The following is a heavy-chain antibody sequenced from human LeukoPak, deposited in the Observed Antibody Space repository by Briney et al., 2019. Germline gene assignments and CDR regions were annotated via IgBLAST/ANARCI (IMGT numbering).Heavy chain of an antibody. Sequence: GASVKVSCKASGYTFTSYGISWVRQAPGQGLEWMGWISAYNGNTNYAQKLQGRVTMTTVTSTSTAYMELRSLRSDDTAVYYCARESSRMEYYERAFDIWGQGTMVTVSS. V-gene: IGHV1-18*01. D-gene: IGHD3-22*01. CDR1: GYTFTSYG. CDR2: ISAYNGNT. J-gene: IGHJ3*02. CDR3: ARESSRMEYYERAFDI.